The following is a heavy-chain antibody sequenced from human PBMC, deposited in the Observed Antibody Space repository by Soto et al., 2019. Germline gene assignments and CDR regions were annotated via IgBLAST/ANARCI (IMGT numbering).Heavy chain of an antibody. V-gene: IGHV3-30*18. J-gene: IGHJ6*02. D-gene: IGHD6-6*01. CDR2: ISYDGSNK. Sequence: QVQLVESGGGVVQPGRSLRLSCAASGFTFSSYGMHWVRQAPGKGLEWVAVISYDGSNKYYADSVKGRFTISRDNSKNTLYLQMNSLRAEDTAVYYCAKEGSYSSSDYYYGMDVWGQGTTVTVSS. CDR3: AKEGSYSSSDYYYGMDV. CDR1: GFTFSSYG.